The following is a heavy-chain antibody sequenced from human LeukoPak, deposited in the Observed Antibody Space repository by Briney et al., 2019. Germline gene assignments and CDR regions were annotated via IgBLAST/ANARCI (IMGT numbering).Heavy chain of an antibody. CDR2: IIPIFGTA. D-gene: IGHD3-10*01. CDR1: GGTFSSYA. CDR3: ARWDGGLWFGDLLNYYYMDV. J-gene: IGHJ6*03. Sequence: GASVKVSCKASGGTFSSYAISWVRQAPGQGLEWMGGIIPIFGTANYAQKLQGRVTMTTDTSTSTAYMELRSLRSDDTAVCYCARWDGGLWFGDLLNYYYMDVWGKGTTVTVSS. V-gene: IGHV1-69*05.